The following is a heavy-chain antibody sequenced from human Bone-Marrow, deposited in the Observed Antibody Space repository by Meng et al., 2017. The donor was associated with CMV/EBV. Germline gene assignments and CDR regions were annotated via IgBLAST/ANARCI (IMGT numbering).Heavy chain of an antibody. Sequence: GGSLRLSCAASGFAVSSNYMSWVRQAPGKGLEWVSIIYSGGNTYYADSVKGRITISRDNSKNSVFLQMNSLRAEDTAVYYCVLFWSGYSRGMDVWGQGTTVTVSS. V-gene: IGHV3-53*01. J-gene: IGHJ6*02. CDR2: IYSGGNT. D-gene: IGHD3-3*01. CDR1: GFAVSSNY. CDR3: VLFWSGYSRGMDV.